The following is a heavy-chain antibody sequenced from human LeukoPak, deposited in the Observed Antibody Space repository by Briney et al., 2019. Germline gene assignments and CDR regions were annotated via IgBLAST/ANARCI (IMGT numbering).Heavy chain of an antibody. Sequence: GGSLRLSCAACGFTFSSYSMIWVRQAPGKGLEWVSSISSSSSYIYYADSVKGRFTISRDNAKNSLYLQMNSLRAEDTAVYYCARGSLDYSRDTLDAFDIWGQGTMVTVSS. V-gene: IGHV3-21*01. D-gene: IGHD4-11*01. CDR3: ARGSLDYSRDTLDAFDI. CDR1: GFTFSSYS. J-gene: IGHJ3*02. CDR2: ISSSSSYI.